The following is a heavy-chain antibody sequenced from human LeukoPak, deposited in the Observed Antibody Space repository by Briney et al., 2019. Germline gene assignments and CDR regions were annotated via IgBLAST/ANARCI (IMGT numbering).Heavy chain of an antibody. CDR1: GFTFSSYE. CDR3: ATSRGSWPDYFDY. CDR2: ISTGGSTI. Sequence: GGSLRLSCAASGFTFSSYEMKWVRQAPGKGLDWVSYISTGGSTIYYADSVKGRFTISRDNAKNSLYLQMNSLRAEDTAVYYCATSRGSWPDYFDYWGQGTLVTVSS. J-gene: IGHJ4*02. D-gene: IGHD6-13*01. V-gene: IGHV3-48*03.